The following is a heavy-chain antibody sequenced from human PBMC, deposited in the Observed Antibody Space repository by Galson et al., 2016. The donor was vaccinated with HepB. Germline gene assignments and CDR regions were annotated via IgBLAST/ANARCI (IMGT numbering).Heavy chain of an antibody. V-gene: IGHV3-7*01. J-gene: IGHJ6*02. D-gene: IGHD6-19*01. CDR2: INQEGSEK. CDR3: ARRLDTQRRIAGWGWGMDV. CDR1: GFTFRSYW. Sequence: LRLSCAASGFTFRSYWMSWVRQAPGKGLEWVANINQEGSEKYSVDSVKGRFTISRDNGKNSLYLQMSSLRVEDAGVYYCARRLDTQRRIAGWGWGMDVWGQGTTVTIS.